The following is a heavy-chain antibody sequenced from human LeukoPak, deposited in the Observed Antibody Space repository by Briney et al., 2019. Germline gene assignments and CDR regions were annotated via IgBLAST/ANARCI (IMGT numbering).Heavy chain of an antibody. J-gene: IGHJ4*02. D-gene: IGHD3-22*01. Sequence: SETLSLTCTVSGGSISSYYWSWIRQPPGKGLEWIGYIYYSGSTNYNPSLKSRVTISVDTSKNQFSLKLSSVTAADTAVYYCARRARYYDSSGYYYGFDYWGQGTLVTVSS. CDR3: ARRARYYDSSGYYYGFDY. CDR1: GGSISSYY. V-gene: IGHV4-59*01. CDR2: IYYSGST.